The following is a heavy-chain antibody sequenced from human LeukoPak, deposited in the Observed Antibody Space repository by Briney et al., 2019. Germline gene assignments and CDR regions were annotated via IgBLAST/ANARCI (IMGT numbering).Heavy chain of an antibody. D-gene: IGHD3-22*01. CDR1: GFTFSTYA. J-gene: IGHJ4*02. V-gene: IGHV3-23*01. CDR2: ISGSGGST. CDR3: AKDSDRSGGFFDY. Sequence: PGGSLRLSCEGSGFTFSTYAMNWVRQAPGKGLEWVSAISGSGGSTYYADSVKGRFTISRGNSKNTLYLQMNSLRAEDTAVYYCAKDSDRSGGFFDYWGQGTLVTVSS.